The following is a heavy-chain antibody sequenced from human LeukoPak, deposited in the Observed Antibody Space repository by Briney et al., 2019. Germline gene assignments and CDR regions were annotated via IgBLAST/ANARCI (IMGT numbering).Heavy chain of an antibody. CDR3: ARDFAWGSGGAPIDDNWLDP. CDR2: ISSAGNT. D-gene: IGHD7-27*01. Sequence: ASVKVSCKASGYVFSNYGISWVRQAPGHGLEWMGWISSAGNTNYAPKFQDRATMTTDTSTSTAYIELRSLRFDDTAVYYCARDFAWGSGGAPIDDNWLDPWGQGTLVTVSS. V-gene: IGHV1-18*01. J-gene: IGHJ5*02. CDR1: GYVFSNYG.